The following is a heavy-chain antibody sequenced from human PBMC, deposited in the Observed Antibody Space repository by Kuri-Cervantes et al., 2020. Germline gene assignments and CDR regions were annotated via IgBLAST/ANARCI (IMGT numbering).Heavy chain of an antibody. Sequence: SETLSLTCTVSGGSISSYYWSWIRQPPGKGLEWIGYIYYSGSTNYNPSLKSRVTISVDTSKNQFSLKLSSVTAADTAVYYCARGPIFGVVGVYYYYGMDVWGQGTTVTVSS. V-gene: IGHV4-59*01. CDR2: IYYSGST. J-gene: IGHJ6*02. D-gene: IGHD3-3*01. CDR3: ARGPIFGVVGVYYYYGMDV. CDR1: GGSISSYY.